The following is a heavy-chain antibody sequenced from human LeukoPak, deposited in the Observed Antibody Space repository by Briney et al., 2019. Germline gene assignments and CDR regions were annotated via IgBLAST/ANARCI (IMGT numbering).Heavy chain of an antibody. D-gene: IGHD3-10*01. V-gene: IGHV3-30-3*01. CDR1: GFTFSSYA. Sequence: GGSLRLSCAASGFTFSSYAMHWVRQAPGKGLEWVAVISYDGSNKYYADSVKGRFTISRDNSKNTLYLQMNSLRAEDTAVYYCARDPSDISGSGSYYKTHLEYWGQGTLVTVSS. CDR2: ISYDGSNK. CDR3: ARDPSDISGSGSYYKTHLEY. J-gene: IGHJ4*02.